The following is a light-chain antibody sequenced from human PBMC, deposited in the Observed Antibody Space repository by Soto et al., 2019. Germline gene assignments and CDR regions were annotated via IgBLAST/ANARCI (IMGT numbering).Light chain of an antibody. CDR2: DTS. Sequence: EIVLTQSPATLSLSPGERATLSCRASQSISNRLGWYQQKPGQAPRLLIYDTSNRAPGIPARFSGSGSGTDFTLTIISLAPEDFAVYYCQQRFSWPRTFGQGTKVEIK. CDR3: QQRFSWPRT. J-gene: IGKJ1*01. V-gene: IGKV3-11*01. CDR1: QSISNR.